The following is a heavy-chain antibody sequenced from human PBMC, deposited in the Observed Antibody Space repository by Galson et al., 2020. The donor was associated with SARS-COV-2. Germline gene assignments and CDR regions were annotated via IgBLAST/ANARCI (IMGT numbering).Heavy chain of an antibody. CDR3: ARDSEYYDILTGYYNPPDYYYYYGMDV. D-gene: IGHD3-9*01. CDR2: ISYDGSNK. V-gene: IGHV3-30*04. J-gene: IGHJ6*02. CDR1: GFTFSSYA. Sequence: GGSLRLSCAASGFTFSSYAMHWVRQAPGKGLEWVAVISYDGSNKYYADSVKGRFTISRDNSKNTLYLQMNSLRAEDTAVYYCARDSEYYDILTGYYNPPDYYYYYGMDVWGQGTTVTVSS.